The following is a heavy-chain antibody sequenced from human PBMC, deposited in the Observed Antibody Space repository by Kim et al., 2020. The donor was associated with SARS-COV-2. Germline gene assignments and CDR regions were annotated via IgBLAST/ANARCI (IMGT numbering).Heavy chain of an antibody. Sequence: GESLKISCKGSGYSFTSYWIGWVRQMPGKGLEWMGIIYPGDSDTRYSPSFQGQVTISADKSISTAYLQWSSLKASDTAMYYCARLGRGSGSSNYRPYNWFDPWGQGTLVTVSS. CDR1: GYSFTSYW. J-gene: IGHJ5*02. D-gene: IGHD3-10*01. V-gene: IGHV5-51*01. CDR3: ARLGRGSGSSNYRPYNWFDP. CDR2: IYPGDSDT.